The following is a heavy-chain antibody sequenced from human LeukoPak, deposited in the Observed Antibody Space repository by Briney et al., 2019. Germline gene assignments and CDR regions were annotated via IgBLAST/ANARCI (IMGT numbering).Heavy chain of an antibody. V-gene: IGHV3-13*01. CDR2: IGTASDT. Sequence: GGSLRLSCAASGFTISSFDMHWVRQSTGQGLEWVSTIGTASDTYYPGSVEGRFTLSRDNAKNSLYLQMNSLTAGDTAVYYCARGPPRGKYYYMDVWGKGTTVTVSS. D-gene: IGHD1-1*01. J-gene: IGHJ6*03. CDR3: ARGPPRGKYYYMDV. CDR1: GFTISSFD.